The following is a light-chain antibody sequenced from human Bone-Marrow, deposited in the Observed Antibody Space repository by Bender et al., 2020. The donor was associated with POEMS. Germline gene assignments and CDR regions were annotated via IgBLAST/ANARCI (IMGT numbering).Light chain of an antibody. CDR1: SSDVGGYNY. J-gene: IGLJ2*01. V-gene: IGLV2-14*03. Sequence: QSALTQPASVSGSPGQPITISCTGTSSDVGGYNYVSWYQQHPGKAPKLMIYDVSNRPSGVSSRFSGSKSGNTASLTISGLQAEDEADYYCCSKASPGVVFGGGTKLTVL. CDR3: CSKASPGVV. CDR2: DVS.